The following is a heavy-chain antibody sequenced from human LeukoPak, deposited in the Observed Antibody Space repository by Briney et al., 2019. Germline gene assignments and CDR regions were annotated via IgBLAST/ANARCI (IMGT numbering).Heavy chain of an antibody. Sequence: SETLSLTCTVSGGSISSRSYYWGWIRQPPGKGLEWIGYIYYSGSTYYNPSLKSRVTISVDTSKNQFSLKLSSVTAADTAVYYCARDRRYCSSTSCYFGMDVWGQGTTVTVSS. CDR3: ARDRRYCSSTSCYFGMDV. J-gene: IGHJ6*02. D-gene: IGHD2-2*01. V-gene: IGHV4-31*03. CDR1: GGSISSRSYY. CDR2: IYYSGST.